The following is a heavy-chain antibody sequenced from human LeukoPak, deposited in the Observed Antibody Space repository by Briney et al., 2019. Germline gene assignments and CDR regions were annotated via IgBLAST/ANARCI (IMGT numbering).Heavy chain of an antibody. D-gene: IGHD5-12*01. V-gene: IGHV1-69*13. CDR2: IIPIFGTA. CDR1: GGTFSSYA. CDR3: ARGIGGGYEQDVFDY. J-gene: IGHJ4*02. Sequence: ASVKASCKASGGTFSSYAISWVRQAPGQGLEWMGGIIPIFGTANYAQKFQGRVTITADESTSTAYMELSSLRSEDTAVYYCARGIGGGYEQDVFDYWGQGTLVTVSS.